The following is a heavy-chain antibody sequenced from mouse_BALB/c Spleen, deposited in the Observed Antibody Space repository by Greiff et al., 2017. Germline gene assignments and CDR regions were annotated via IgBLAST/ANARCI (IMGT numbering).Heavy chain of an antibody. Sequence: DVMLVESGPSLVKPSQTLSLTCSVTGDSITSGYWNWIRKFPGNKLEYMGYISYSGSTYYNPSLKSRISITRDTSKNQYYLQLNSVTTEDTATYYCARGGYGSTSRYAMDYWGQGTSVTVSS. V-gene: IGHV3-8*02. CDR3: ARGGYGSTSRYAMDY. D-gene: IGHD1-1*01. CDR1: GDSITSGY. J-gene: IGHJ4*01. CDR2: ISYSGST.